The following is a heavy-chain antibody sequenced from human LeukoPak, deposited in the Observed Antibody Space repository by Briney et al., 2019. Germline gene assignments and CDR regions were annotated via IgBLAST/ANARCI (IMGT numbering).Heavy chain of an antibody. V-gene: IGHV3-7*01. CDR3: TRVIVAVPGYFDYFDF. Sequence: GSLRLSCAASGFSFSNHYMRWLRQAPGKGLEWVANINEDGSNKWHLGSVKGRFTVSRDNARNALHLQMNSLRVEDTAVYYCTRVIVAVPGYFDYFDFWGQGALVTVSS. CDR2: INEDGSNK. D-gene: IGHD6-19*01. J-gene: IGHJ4*02. CDR1: GFSFSNHY.